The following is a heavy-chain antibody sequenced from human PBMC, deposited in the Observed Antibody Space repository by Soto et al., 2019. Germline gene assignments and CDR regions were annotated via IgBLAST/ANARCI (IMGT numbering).Heavy chain of an antibody. J-gene: IGHJ6*02. CDR2: MFYSGLT. CDR1: GYSVTSSDYY. D-gene: IGHD2-15*01. V-gene: IGHV4-39*01. CDR3: APLSVSLSGPYGIHV. Sequence: RSLTCSVSGYSVTSSDYYWAWIRQPPGKGLEWIGSMFYSGLTYYNPSLKSRVTLSVDTSKNQFSVRLNSVTAADTAVYYCAPLSVSLSGPYGIHVWGQGTTVTVSS.